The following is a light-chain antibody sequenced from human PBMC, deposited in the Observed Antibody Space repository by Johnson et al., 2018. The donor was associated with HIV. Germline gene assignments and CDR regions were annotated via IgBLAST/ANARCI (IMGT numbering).Light chain of an antibody. CDR1: SSNIGNNY. V-gene: IGLV1-51*01. J-gene: IGLJ1*01. CDR2: DNN. Sequence: QAVLTQPPSVSAAPGQKVTISCSGSSSNIGNNYVSWYQQLPGTAPKLLIYDNNKRPSGIPDRFSGSKSGTSATLGITGLQTGDEADYYCGTWDSSLNGYVVVTGTRVTVL. CDR3: GTWDSSLNGYV.